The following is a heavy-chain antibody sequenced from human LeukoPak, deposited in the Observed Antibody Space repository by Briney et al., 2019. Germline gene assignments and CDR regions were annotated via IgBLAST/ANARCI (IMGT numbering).Heavy chain of an antibody. Sequence: SVKVSCKASGGTFSSYAISWVRQAPGQGLEWMGGIIPIFGTANYAQKFQGRVTITTDESTSTAYMELSSLRSEDTAVYCCAREVGYSYGYGYFWFDPWGQGTLVTVSS. D-gene: IGHD5-18*01. CDR3: AREVGYSYGYGYFWFDP. CDR2: IIPIFGTA. CDR1: GGTFSSYA. J-gene: IGHJ5*02. V-gene: IGHV1-69*05.